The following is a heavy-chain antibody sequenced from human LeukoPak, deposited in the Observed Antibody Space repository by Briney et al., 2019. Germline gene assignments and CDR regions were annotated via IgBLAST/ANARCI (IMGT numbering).Heavy chain of an antibody. CDR2: IYESGTT. Sequence: PSETLSLTCAVYGESLNSYYWSWVRQPPGEGLEWIGEIYESGTTEYNPSLKSRVTISMVPSKQQFSLSLSSVTAADTAVYCCARGAWATRLGFWGLGTPVIVSS. J-gene: IGHJ4*02. CDR3: ARGAWATRLGF. V-gene: IGHV4-34*01. D-gene: IGHD2-15*01. CDR1: GESLNSYY.